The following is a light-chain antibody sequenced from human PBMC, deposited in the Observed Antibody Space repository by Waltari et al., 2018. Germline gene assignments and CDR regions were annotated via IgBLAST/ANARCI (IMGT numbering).Light chain of an antibody. CDR1: QDISNY. J-gene: IGKJ4*01. Sequence: DIQMTQSPSSLSASVGDRVTITCQASQDISNYLNWYQQKPGKAPKLLIYDASNLETGVPPRFSGSGSGTDFTFTISSLQPEDIATYYCQQYDNLFLTFGGGTKVEIK. CDR2: DAS. V-gene: IGKV1-33*01. CDR3: QQYDNLFLT.